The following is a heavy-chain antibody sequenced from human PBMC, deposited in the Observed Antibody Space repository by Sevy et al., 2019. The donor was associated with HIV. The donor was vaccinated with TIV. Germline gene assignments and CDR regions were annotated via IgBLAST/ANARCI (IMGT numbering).Heavy chain of an antibody. V-gene: IGHV5-51*01. J-gene: IGHJ4*02. Sequence: GESLKISCKGSGYSFTSYWIGWVRQMPGKGLEWMGIIYPGDSDTRYSPSFQGQVTISADKSISTAYLQWSSLKASDTAMYYCARHRPVAGTLYYFDYWGQGILVTVSS. CDR2: IYPGDSDT. CDR3: ARHRPVAGTLYYFDY. D-gene: IGHD6-19*01. CDR1: GYSFTSYW.